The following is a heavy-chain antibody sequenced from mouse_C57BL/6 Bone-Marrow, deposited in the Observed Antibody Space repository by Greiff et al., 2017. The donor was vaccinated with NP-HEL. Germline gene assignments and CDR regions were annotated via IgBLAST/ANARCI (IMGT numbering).Heavy chain of an antibody. CDR3: ARHELLLHWYFDV. CDR1: GFTFSSYG. D-gene: IGHD1-1*01. Sequence: DVMLVESGGDLVKPGGSLKLSCAASGFTFSSYGMSWVRQTPDKRLEWVATISSGGSYTYYPDSVKGRFTISRDNAKNTLYLQMSCLKSEDTAMYYCARHELLLHWYFDVWGTGTTVTVSS. J-gene: IGHJ1*03. CDR2: ISSGGSYT. V-gene: IGHV5-6*02.